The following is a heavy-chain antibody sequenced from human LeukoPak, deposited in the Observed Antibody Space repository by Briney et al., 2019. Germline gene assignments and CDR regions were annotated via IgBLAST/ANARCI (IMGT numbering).Heavy chain of an antibody. CDR2: INPNSGGT. CDR3: ARARWQLVPYFDS. CDR1: RYLFTDYY. J-gene: IGHJ4*02. Sequence: GASVKVSCKASRYLFTDYYMHWVRQAPGQGLELMGWINPNSGGTNFAQKFQGRVAMTRDTSISTAYLELGSLRSDDTAVYFCARARWQLVPYFDSWGQGTLVTVSS. D-gene: IGHD6-6*01. V-gene: IGHV1-2*02.